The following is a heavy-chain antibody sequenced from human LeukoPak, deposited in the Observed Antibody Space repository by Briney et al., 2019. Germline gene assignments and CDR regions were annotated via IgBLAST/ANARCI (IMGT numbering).Heavy chain of an antibody. D-gene: IGHD2-21*02. CDR2: VKSDGSST. CDR3: ARDGFLGPVTAYLDY. V-gene: IGHV3-74*01. CDR1: GFTFSTYA. Sequence: GGSLRLSCAASGFTFSTYAMHWVRQAPGKGLMWVSKVKSDGSSTSYADSVKGRFTTSRDNARNTLYLQMNSLRAEGTAVYYCARDGFLGPVTAYLDYWGQGTPVLVSS. J-gene: IGHJ4*02.